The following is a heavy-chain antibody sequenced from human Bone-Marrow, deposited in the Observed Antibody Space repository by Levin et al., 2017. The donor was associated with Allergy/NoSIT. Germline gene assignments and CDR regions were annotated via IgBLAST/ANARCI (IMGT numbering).Heavy chain of an antibody. CDR2: ISTSSSTI. J-gene: IGHJ4*02. Sequence: GGSLRLSCTASGFTFNTFGMNWVRQAPGKGLEWLSYISTSSSTIYYADSVKGRFTISRENPKNSVYLQLNSLRVEDTAVYYCARDRGLFVGARGIDFWGQGTLVSVSS. V-gene: IGHV3-48*01. CDR1: GFTFNTFG. D-gene: IGHD3-10*01. CDR3: ARDRGLFVGARGIDF.